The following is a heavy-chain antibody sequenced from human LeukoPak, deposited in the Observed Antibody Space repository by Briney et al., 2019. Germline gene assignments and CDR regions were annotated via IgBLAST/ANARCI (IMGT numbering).Heavy chain of an antibody. CDR1: GYTLTELS. CDR2: FDPEDGET. D-gene: IGHD3-22*01. Sequence: GASVKVSCKVSGYTLTELSMHWVRQAPGKGLEWMGGFDPEDGETIYAQKFQGRVTMTEDTSTDTAYMELSSLRSEDTAVYYCATPYYYDSSGYYYFDYWGQGTLVTVSS. CDR3: ATPYYYDSSGYYYFDY. V-gene: IGHV1-24*01. J-gene: IGHJ4*02.